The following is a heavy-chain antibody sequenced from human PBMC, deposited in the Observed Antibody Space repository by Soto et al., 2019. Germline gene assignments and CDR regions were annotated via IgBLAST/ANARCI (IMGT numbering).Heavy chain of an antibody. J-gene: IGHJ6*02. CDR3: ARDRIVVVPAARYYYGMDV. D-gene: IGHD2-2*01. CDR2: ISSSGSTI. CDR1: GFTFSSYE. Sequence: GGSLRLSCEASGFTFSSYEMNWVRQAPGKGLEWVSYISSSGSTIYYADSVKGRFTISRDNAKNSLYLQMNSLRAEDTAVYYCARDRIVVVPAARYYYGMDVWGQGTTVTVSS. V-gene: IGHV3-48*03.